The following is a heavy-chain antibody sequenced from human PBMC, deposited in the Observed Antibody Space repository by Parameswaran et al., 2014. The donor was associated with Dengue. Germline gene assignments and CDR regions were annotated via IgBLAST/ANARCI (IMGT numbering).Heavy chain of an antibody. CDR3: TTTYSGSYRALFDY. CDR2: IKSKTDGGTT. J-gene: IGHJ4*02. D-gene: IGHD1-26*01. Sequence: SCAASGFTFSNAWMSWVRQAPGKGLEWVGRIKSKTDGGTTDYAAPVKGRFTISRDDSKNTLYLQMNSLKTEDTAVYYCTTTYSGSYRALFDYWGQGTLVTVSS. V-gene: IGHV3-15*01. CDR1: GFTFSNAW.